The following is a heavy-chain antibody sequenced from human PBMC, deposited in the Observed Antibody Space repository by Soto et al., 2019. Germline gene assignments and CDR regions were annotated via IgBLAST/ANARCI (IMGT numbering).Heavy chain of an antibody. V-gene: IGHV5-51*01. J-gene: IGHJ4*02. CDR2: IYPRDSDT. CDR3: VRHSCNIESSVGPRSFDY. Sequence: GESLKISCEASGYTFTNYWIGWVRQMPGTGLEWMGIIYPRDSDTRYSPSFQDQVTMSVDKSIGTAYLQWSSLKASDTAMYYCVRHSCNIESSVGPRSFDYWGQGTLVTVSS. CDR1: GYTFTNYW. D-gene: IGHD5-12*01.